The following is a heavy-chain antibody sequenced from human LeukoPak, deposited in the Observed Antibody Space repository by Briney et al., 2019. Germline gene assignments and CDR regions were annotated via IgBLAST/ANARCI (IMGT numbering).Heavy chain of an antibody. CDR2: IIPNLGTA. J-gene: IGHJ3*02. CDR3: ARDRRGSSLRHVDAFDI. V-gene: IGHV1-69*05. CDR1: GDTFSSYA. D-gene: IGHD1-26*01. Sequence: GASVKVSCKASGDTFSSYAISWVRRAPGQGLEWMGGIIPNLGTANYAKKFQGRLTITTDESASTVYIELSSLRSEDTAVYYCARDRRGSSLRHVDAFDIWGQGKMVTVSS.